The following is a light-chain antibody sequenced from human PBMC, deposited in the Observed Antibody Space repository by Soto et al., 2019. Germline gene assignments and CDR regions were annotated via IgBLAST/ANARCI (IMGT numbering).Light chain of an antibody. CDR1: SSNIGAGYD. J-gene: IGLJ2*01. CDR2: VNS. V-gene: IGLV1-40*01. Sequence: QSVLTQPPSVSGAPGQRVTISCTGSSSNIGAGYDVHWYQQFPGTAPKLLIYVNSNRPSGVPDRFSGSKSGTSASLAITGLQAEDEADYYCQSYDSSLSGYVLFGGGTKLTVL. CDR3: QSYDSSLSGYVL.